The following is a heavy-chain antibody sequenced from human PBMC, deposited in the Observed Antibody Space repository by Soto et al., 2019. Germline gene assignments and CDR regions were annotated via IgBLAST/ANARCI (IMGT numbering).Heavy chain of an antibody. CDR2: IYHSGST. D-gene: IGHD2-2*01. CDR3: ARVTGDYCRSTSCHGGPDY. V-gene: IGHV4-4*02. Sequence: QVQLQESGPGLVKPSGTLSLTCAVSGGSISSSNWWSWVRQPPGKGLEWIGEIYHSGSTNYNPSIKRRVTISVEDSKNQFSLKLSSVTAADTAVYYGARVTGDYCRSTSCHGGPDYWGQGTLVTVSS. J-gene: IGHJ4*02. CDR1: GGSISSSNW.